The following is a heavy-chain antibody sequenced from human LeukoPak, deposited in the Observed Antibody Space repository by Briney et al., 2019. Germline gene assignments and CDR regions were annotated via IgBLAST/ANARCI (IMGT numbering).Heavy chain of an antibody. V-gene: IGHV3-23*01. CDR2: ISESGGST. CDR1: GFTFSSYA. Sequence: PGGSLRLSCAASGFTFSSYAMSWVRRAPGKGLEWVSAISESGGSTYYADSVKGRFTISRDNSENTLYLQLNSLRAEDTAVYYCAKAASGSYLYYFDYWGQGTLVTVSS. D-gene: IGHD1-26*01. J-gene: IGHJ4*02. CDR3: AKAASGSYLYYFDY.